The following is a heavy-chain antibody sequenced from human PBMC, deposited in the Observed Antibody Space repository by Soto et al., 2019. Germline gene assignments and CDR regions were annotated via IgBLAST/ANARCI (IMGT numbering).Heavy chain of an antibody. CDR1: GFTFSKAW. CDR2: IKSKTDGGTT. J-gene: IGHJ5*02. Sequence: GGSLRLSCAASGFTFSKAWMSWVRQAPGKWLEWVGRIKSKTDGGTTDYAAPVKGRFTISRDDSRNTLSLQMNSLKTEDTAVYYCTTYSTRTAGFDPWGQGTLVTVSS. D-gene: IGHD2-21*01. V-gene: IGHV3-15*01. CDR3: TTYSTRTAGFDP.